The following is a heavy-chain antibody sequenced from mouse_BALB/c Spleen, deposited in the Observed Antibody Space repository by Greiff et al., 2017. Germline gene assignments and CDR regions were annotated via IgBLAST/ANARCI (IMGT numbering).Heavy chain of an antibody. CDR1: GYSITSGYS. Sequence: EVQLQESGPDLVKPSQSLSLTCTVTGYSITSGYSWHWIRQFPGNKLEWMGYIHYSGSTNYNPSLKSRISITRDTSKNQFFLQLNSVTTEDTATYYCARNSYGSSYPYYFDYWGQGTTLTVSS. CDR3: ARNSYGSSYPYYFDY. CDR2: IHYSGST. J-gene: IGHJ2*01. D-gene: IGHD1-1*01. V-gene: IGHV3-1*02.